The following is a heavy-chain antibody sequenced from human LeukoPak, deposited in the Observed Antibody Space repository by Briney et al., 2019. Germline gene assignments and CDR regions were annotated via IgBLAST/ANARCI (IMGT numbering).Heavy chain of an antibody. CDR3: ARDAGDCGGDCYSPPRAFDI. J-gene: IGHJ3*02. D-gene: IGHD2-21*02. CDR1: GGSFSGYY. V-gene: IGHV4-34*01. Sequence: SETLSLTCAVYGGSFSGYYWSWIRQPPGKGLEWIGEINHSGSTNYNPSLKSRVTISVDTSKNQFSLKLSSVTAADTAVYYCARDAGDCGGDCYSPPRAFDIWGQGTMVTVSS. CDR2: INHSGST.